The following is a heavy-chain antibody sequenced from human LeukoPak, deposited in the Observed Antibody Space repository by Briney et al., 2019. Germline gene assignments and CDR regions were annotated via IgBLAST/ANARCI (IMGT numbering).Heavy chain of an antibody. Sequence: GGSLRLSCAASGFTFSGYAMGWVRQAPGKGLEWVSSISGSGGSTYYADSMKGRFTISRDNSKTTLWLQVDSLRAEDTAVYYCARAMVTTLYYFDYWGQGTLVTVSS. V-gene: IGHV3-23*01. D-gene: IGHD5-18*01. CDR2: ISGSGGST. CDR1: GFTFSGYA. CDR3: ARAMVTTLYYFDY. J-gene: IGHJ4*02.